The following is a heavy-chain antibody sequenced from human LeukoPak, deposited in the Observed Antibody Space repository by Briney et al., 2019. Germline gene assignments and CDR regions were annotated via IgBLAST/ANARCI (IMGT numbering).Heavy chain of an antibody. Sequence: PSETLSLTCAVYGGSFSGYYWSWIRQPPGKGLEWIGSIYYSGSTYYNPSLKSRVTISVDTSKNQFSLKLSSVTAADTAVYYCARDVRKGAIGTDAFDIWGQGTMVTVSS. D-gene: IGHD1-26*01. V-gene: IGHV4-34*01. CDR2: IYYSGST. J-gene: IGHJ3*02. CDR3: ARDVRKGAIGTDAFDI. CDR1: GGSFSGYY.